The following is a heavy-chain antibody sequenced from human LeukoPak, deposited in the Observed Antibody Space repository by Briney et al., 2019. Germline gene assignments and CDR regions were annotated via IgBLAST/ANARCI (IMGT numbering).Heavy chain of an antibody. CDR1: DYSISSGYY. J-gene: IGHJ6*03. Sequence: SETLSLTCSVSDYSISSGYYWGWIRQPPGKGLGWIGSMEWIGSIYHSGSAYYNPSLKSRVTISLDTSKNQFSLKLSSVTAADTAVYYCARGRRIVVVLGATRTHRDYYMDVWGKGTTVTVSS. CDR2: IYHSGSA. D-gene: IGHD2-15*01. CDR3: ARGRRIVVVLGATRTHRDYYMDV. V-gene: IGHV4-38-2*02.